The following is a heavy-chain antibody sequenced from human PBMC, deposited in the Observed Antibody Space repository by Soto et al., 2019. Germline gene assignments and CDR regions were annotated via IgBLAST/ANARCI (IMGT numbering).Heavy chain of an antibody. D-gene: IGHD6-13*01. CDR3: ARDLAAGNYYYGMDG. J-gene: IGHJ6*02. CDR2: IIPIFGTA. Sequence: SVKLSCKASGGTFSSYAISWVRQAPGQGLEWMGGIIPIFGTANYAQKFQGRVTITADESTSTAYMELSSLRSEDTAVYYCARDLAAGNYYYGMDGWGQGTTVTVSS. V-gene: IGHV1-69*13. CDR1: GGTFSSYA.